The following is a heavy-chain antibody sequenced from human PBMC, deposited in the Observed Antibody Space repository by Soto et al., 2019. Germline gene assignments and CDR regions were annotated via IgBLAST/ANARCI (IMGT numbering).Heavy chain of an antibody. CDR2: ISSSSSYI. CDR3: ARDLTDHDAFDI. Sequence: GGSLRLSCAASGFTFSSYSMNWVRQAPGKGLEWVSSISSSSSYIYYADSVKGRFTISRDNAKNSLYLQMNSLRAEDMAVYYCARDLTDHDAFDIWGQGTMVTVSS. J-gene: IGHJ3*02. D-gene: IGHD1-20*01. CDR1: GFTFSSYS. V-gene: IGHV3-21*01.